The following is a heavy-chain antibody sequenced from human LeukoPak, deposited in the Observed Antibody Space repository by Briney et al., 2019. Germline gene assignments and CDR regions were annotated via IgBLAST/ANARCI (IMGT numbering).Heavy chain of an antibody. J-gene: IGHJ6*03. CDR1: GYTFTGYY. Sequence: ASVKVSCKASGYTFTGYYMHWVRQAPGQGLEWMGWINPNSGGTNYAQKFQGRVTMTRDTSISTAYMELSRLRSDDTAVYYCARELRAVFGSYYHYYMDVWGKGTTVTVSS. D-gene: IGHD3-10*02. V-gene: IGHV1-2*02. CDR3: ARELRAVFGSYYHYYMDV. CDR2: INPNSGGT.